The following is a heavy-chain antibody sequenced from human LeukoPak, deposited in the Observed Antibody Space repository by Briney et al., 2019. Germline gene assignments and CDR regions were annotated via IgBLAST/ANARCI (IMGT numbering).Heavy chain of an antibody. J-gene: IGHJ4*02. CDR1: GFTFSSYV. CDR2: IWYDGSNK. V-gene: IGHV3-30*02. D-gene: IGHD3-9*01. CDR3: ATPLRYFDWLGY. Sequence: GGSLRLSCAASGFTFSSYVMHWVRQAPGKGLEWVAVIWYDGSNKYYADSVKGRFTISRDNSKNTLYLQMNSLRAEDTAVYYCATPLRYFDWLGYWGQGTLVTVSS.